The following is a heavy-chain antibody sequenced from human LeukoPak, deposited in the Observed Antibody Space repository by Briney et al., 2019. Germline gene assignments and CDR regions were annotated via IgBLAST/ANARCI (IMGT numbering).Heavy chain of an antibody. CDR2: INHSGST. Sequence: SETLSLTCAVYGGSFSGYYWSWIRQPPGKGLEWIGEINHSGSTNYNPSLKSRVTLSVDTSKNQFSLKLSSVTAADTAVYYCARGWEDIVVVPAAMGLDPWGQGTLVTVSS. D-gene: IGHD2-2*01. CDR3: ARGWEDIVVVPAAMGLDP. J-gene: IGHJ5*02. CDR1: GGSFSGYY. V-gene: IGHV4-34*01.